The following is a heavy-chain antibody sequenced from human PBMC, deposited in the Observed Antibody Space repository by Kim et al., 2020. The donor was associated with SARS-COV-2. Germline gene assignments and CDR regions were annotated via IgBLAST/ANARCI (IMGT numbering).Heavy chain of an antibody. J-gene: IGHJ4*02. V-gene: IGHV1-2*02. D-gene: IGHD7-27*01. CDR3: ARGPATGDFDY. CDR2: GT. Sequence: GTTSAQSFQGRVPMTRDTSNSTVYMELSSLRSYDTAVYYCARGPATGDFDYWGQGTLVTVSS.